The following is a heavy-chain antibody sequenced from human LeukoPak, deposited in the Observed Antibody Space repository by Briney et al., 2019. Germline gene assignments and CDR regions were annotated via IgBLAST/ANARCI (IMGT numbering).Heavy chain of an antibody. D-gene: IGHD1-26*01. Sequence: GGSLRLSCGASGFSFSSHWMSWVRQAPGKGLEWVANIKEDGSEKNYVDSVKGRFTVSRDNSKNTLYLQMNSLRAEDTAVYYCAKGNSGSYRFDAFDIWGQGTMVTVSS. CDR2: IKEDGSEK. V-gene: IGHV3-7*01. J-gene: IGHJ3*02. CDR3: AKGNSGSYRFDAFDI. CDR1: GFSFSSHW.